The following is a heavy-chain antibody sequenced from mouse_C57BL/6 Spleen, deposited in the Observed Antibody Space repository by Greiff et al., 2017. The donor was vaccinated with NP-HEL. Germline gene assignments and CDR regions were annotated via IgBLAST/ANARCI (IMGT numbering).Heavy chain of an antibody. CDR1: GFTFSSYG. V-gene: IGHV5-6*02. CDR3: ARLDYSNYFDY. J-gene: IGHJ2*01. CDR2: ISSGGSYT. D-gene: IGHD2-5*01. Sequence: DVKLVESGGDLVKPGGSLKLSCAASGFTFSSYGMSWVRQTPDKRLEWVATISSGGSYTYYPDSVKGRFTISRDNAKNTLYLQMSSLKSEDTAMYYCARLDYSNYFDYWGQGTTLTVSS.